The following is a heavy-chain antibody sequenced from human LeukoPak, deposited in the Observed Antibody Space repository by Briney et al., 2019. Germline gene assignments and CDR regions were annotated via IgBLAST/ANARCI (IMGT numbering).Heavy chain of an antibody. V-gene: IGHV3-23*01. D-gene: IGHD3-10*01. CDR3: AKAQRLLLEGPDY. CDR2: ISGSGDST. CDR1: GFTFSSYE. Sequence: GGSLRLSCAASGFTFSSYEMNWVRQAPGKGLEWVSGISGSGDSTYSADSVKGRFTISRDNSKNTLYLQMNSLRAEDTAVYYCAKAQRLLLEGPDYWGQGTLVTVSS. J-gene: IGHJ4*02.